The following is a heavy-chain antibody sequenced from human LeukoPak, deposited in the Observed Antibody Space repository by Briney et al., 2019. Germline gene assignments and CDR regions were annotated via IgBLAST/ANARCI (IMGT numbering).Heavy chain of an antibody. CDR1: GGSISSYY. J-gene: IGHJ4*02. V-gene: IGHV4-59*08. D-gene: IGHD3-22*01. CDR2: IYYSGST. Sequence: SETLSLTCTVSGGSISSYYWSWIRQPPGKGLEWIGYIYYSGSTNYNPSLKSRVTISVDTSKNQFSLKLSSVTAADTAVYYCAKLRGYYDSSGSTRLGGYFDYWGQGTLVTVSS. CDR3: AKLRGYYDSSGSTRLGGYFDY.